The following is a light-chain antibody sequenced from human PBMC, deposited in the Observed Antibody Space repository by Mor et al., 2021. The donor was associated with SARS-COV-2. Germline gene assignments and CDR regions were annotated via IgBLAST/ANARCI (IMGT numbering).Light chain of an antibody. V-gene: IGKV3-15*01. CDR2: RAS. J-gene: IGKJ2*03. CDR3: QYYYGWPPYS. Sequence: SVRSDLAWYQQKPGQAPRLLIFRASTRATGVPARFSGSGSGTEFTLTISSLQSEDFAVYYCQYYYGWPPYSFG. CDR1: SVRSD.